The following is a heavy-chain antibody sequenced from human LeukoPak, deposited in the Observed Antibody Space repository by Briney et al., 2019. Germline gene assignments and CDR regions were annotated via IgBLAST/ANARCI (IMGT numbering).Heavy chain of an antibody. CDR3: AKGYYDYVWGSYYFDY. V-gene: IGHV3-23*01. CDR1: GFTFSSYA. D-gene: IGHD3-16*01. J-gene: IGHJ4*02. CDR2: ISGSCCRT. Sequence: PGGSLRLSCAASGFTFSSYAMSWVRQAPGKGLEWVSAISGSCCRTYYADSVKGRLTISRDNSTDTMYLQMNSLRAEDTAVYYCAKGYYDYVWGSYYFDYWGQGTLVTVSS.